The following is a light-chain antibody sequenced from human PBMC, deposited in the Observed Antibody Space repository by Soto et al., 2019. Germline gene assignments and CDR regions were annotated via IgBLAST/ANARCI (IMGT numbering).Light chain of an antibody. Sequence: DIQMTQSPSSLSASLRDRFSITCPASQSIGTDLNWYQQKPGKAPKLLISGASTLQGGVPSRFSGSVSGTEFTLTISSLQPGDLATYFCQQTYSTPWTFAQGTKVDIK. CDR3: QQTYSTPWT. V-gene: IGKV1-39*01. CDR2: GAS. CDR1: QSIGTD. J-gene: IGKJ1*01.